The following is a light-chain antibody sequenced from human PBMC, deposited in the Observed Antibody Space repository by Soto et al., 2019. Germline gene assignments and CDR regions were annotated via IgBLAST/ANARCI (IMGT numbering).Light chain of an antibody. V-gene: IGKV3-20*01. J-gene: IGKJ1*01. CDR1: QSISSSY. CDR2: GAS. Sequence: EIVLTQSPGTLSLSPGERATLSCRASQSISSSYLAWYQQKPGQAPRLLIYGASSRAAGSPDRISGSGSGTDFTLTISRLEAEDFAVSYCQQYGSSPWPFGQGTKVEIK. CDR3: QQYGSSPWP.